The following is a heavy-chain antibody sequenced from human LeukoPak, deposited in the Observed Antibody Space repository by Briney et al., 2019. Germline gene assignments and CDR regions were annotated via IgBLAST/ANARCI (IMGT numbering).Heavy chain of an antibody. J-gene: IGHJ4*02. D-gene: IGHD5-18*01. CDR3: ARSDTAMVSSY. Sequence: GGSLRLSCAASGFTFDNYAMHWVRQAPGKGLEWVSGISWNSGSIGYAGSVKGRFTISRDNAKNSLYLQLNSLRDEDTAVYYCARSDTAMVSSYWGQGTLVTVSS. V-gene: IGHV3-9*01. CDR1: GFTFDNYA. CDR2: ISWNSGSI.